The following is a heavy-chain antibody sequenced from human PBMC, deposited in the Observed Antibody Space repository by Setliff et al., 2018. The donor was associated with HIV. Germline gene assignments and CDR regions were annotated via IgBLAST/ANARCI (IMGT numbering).Heavy chain of an antibody. Sequence: PGGSLRLSCAASGFTFRLYGMHWVRRAPGKGLEWVASIEFDGKNEYYAESVKGRFTISRDNSKRSLYLQMNRLKTDDTAFYYCATFADGPDSWGQGTLVTVSS. CDR1: GFTFRLYG. D-gene: IGHD3-3*01. J-gene: IGHJ5*01. CDR3: ATFADGPDS. CDR2: IEFDGKNE. V-gene: IGHV3-30*02.